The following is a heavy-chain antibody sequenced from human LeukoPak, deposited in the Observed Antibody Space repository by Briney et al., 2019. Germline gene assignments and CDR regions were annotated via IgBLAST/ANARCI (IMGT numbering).Heavy chain of an antibody. D-gene: IGHD6-13*01. J-gene: IGHJ6*02. V-gene: IGHV4-59*12. Sequence: PSETLSLTCTVSGGSISSYYWSWIRQPPGKGLEWIGSIYYSGSTYYNPSLKSRVTISVDTSKNQFSLKLSSVTAADTAVYYCARDEYSSSYYYYGMDVWGQGTTVTVSS. CDR2: IYYSGST. CDR3: ARDEYSSSYYYYGMDV. CDR1: GGSISSYY.